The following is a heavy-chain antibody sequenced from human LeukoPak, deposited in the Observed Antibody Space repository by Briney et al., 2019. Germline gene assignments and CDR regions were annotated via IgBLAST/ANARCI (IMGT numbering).Heavy chain of an antibody. CDR1: GFTFSSYG. D-gene: IGHD3-22*01. CDR2: ISIGGDTT. V-gene: IGHV3-23*01. J-gene: IGHJ4*02. CDR3: AKDLRRITMIHPSDY. Sequence: GGSLRLSCAASGFTFSSYGMCWVRQAPGRGLEWVSSISIGGDTTYSDSVKGRFTISRDNSKNTLYLQMNSLRAEDTAVYYCAKDLRRITMIHPSDYWGQGTLVTVSS.